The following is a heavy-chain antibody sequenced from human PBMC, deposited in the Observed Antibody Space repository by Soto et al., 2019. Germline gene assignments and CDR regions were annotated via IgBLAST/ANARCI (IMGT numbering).Heavy chain of an antibody. J-gene: IGHJ4*02. CDR1: GFTFDEYA. Sequence: EVQLVESGGGVVRPGGSLRLSCAASGFTFDEYALTWVRQAPWKGLEWVAGINWNGGSKGYADSVKGRFTISRDNAKSSLYLQMNNLRAEDTAFYFCARATQSYYDTSGYYSYVHWGQGAQVTVSS. CDR3: ARATQSYYDTSGYYSYVH. V-gene: IGHV3-20*04. D-gene: IGHD3-22*01. CDR2: INWNGGSK.